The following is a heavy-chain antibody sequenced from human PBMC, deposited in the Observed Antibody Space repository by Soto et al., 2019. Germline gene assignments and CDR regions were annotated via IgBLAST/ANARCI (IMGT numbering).Heavy chain of an antibody. J-gene: IGHJ3*02. CDR1: GFTFGSDA. V-gene: IGHV3-30-3*01. D-gene: IGHD3-3*01. CDR2: ISYDGSNK. Sequence: GSLRLSCAASGFTFGSDAMHWVRQAPGKGLEWVAVISYDGSNKYYADSVKGRFTISRDNSKNTLYLQMNSLRAEDTAVYYCESSHLGVGRTVEMSFGCFEMWGQGTMVTV. CDR3: ESSHLGVGRTVEMSFGCFEM.